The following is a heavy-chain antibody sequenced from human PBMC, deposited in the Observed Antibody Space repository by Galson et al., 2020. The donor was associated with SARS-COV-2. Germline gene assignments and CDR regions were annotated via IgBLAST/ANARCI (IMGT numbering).Heavy chain of an antibody. CDR3: GRDYRVITTVSYYASNV. CDR2: VSSDGRKT. D-gene: IGHD4-4*01. Sequence: GESLKISCSASGFSFENYALHWVRQAPGKGLEWVAVVSSDGRKTFYADSVKGRFSISRENSKNTLSLEMNSLRSEDTAVYYCGRDYRVITTVSYYASNVWGQGTTVTVSS. V-gene: IGHV3-30*04. CDR1: GFSFENYA. J-gene: IGHJ6*02.